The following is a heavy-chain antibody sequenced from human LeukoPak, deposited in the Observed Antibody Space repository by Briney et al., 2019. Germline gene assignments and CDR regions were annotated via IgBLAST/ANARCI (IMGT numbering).Heavy chain of an antibody. CDR3: ARDRAGAQSWVALDP. Sequence: GGSLRLSCAASGFTVSNDYMAWVRQAPGRGLEWVSLIYGDGTTFYTDSVKGRFTISSDNFKNTLYLQMSSLRPEDTVLYYCARDRAGAQSWVALDPWGQGTLVTVSS. J-gene: IGHJ5*02. CDR2: IYGDGTT. CDR1: GFTVSNDY. V-gene: IGHV3-66*02. D-gene: IGHD3-10*01.